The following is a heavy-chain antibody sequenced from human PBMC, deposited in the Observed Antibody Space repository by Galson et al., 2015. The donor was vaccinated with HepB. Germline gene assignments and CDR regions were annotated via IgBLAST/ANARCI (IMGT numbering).Heavy chain of an antibody. Sequence: SVKVSCKASGYTFTTNGISWVRQAPGQGLGWMGWISAHSGDTKYAQKLQGRVTMTRDTSTSTVYVELRSLRSGDTAAYYCARDRDYRLDYWGQGTLVTVSS. CDR3: ARDRDYRLDY. CDR2: ISAHSGDT. CDR1: GYTFTTNG. V-gene: IGHV1-18*04. J-gene: IGHJ4*02. D-gene: IGHD4/OR15-4a*01.